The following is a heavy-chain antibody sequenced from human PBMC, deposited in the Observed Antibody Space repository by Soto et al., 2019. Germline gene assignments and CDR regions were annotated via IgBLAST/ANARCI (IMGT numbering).Heavy chain of an antibody. J-gene: IGHJ4*02. Sequence: QVQLVQSGAEVKKPGASVKLSCKASGYTFTSYGISWVRQAPGQGLEWMRWISAYNGNTNYAQKLQGRVTMTTDTSTSTAYMELRSLRSDDTAVYYCARAKRLSLGGSYLGGFDYWGQGTLVTVSS. CDR2: ISAYNGNT. CDR3: ARAKRLSLGGSYLGGFDY. D-gene: IGHD1-26*01. V-gene: IGHV1-18*01. CDR1: GYTFTSYG.